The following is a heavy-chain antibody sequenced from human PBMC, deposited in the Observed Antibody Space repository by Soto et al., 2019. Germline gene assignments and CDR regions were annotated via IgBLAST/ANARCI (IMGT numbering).Heavy chain of an antibody. Sequence: SETLSLTCTVSGGSISSYYWSWIRQPPGKGLEWIGYIYYSGSTNYNPSLKSRVTISVDTSKNQFSLKLSSVTAADTAVYYCARVSDYYDSSGYSLSQPYYFDYWGQGTLVTVSS. D-gene: IGHD3-22*01. V-gene: IGHV4-59*01. CDR3: ARVSDYYDSSGYSLSQPYYFDY. CDR1: GGSISSYY. J-gene: IGHJ4*02. CDR2: IYYSGST.